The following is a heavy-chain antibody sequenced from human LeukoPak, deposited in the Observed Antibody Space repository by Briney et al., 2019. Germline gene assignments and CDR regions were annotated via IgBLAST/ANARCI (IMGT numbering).Heavy chain of an antibody. V-gene: IGHV3-7*03. J-gene: IGHJ3*02. CDR3: ARDPGRWSDAFDI. Sequence: GGSLRLSCAASGFTFSSYWMSWVRQAPGKGLEWVANIKQDGSEKYYVDSVKGRLTISRDNAKNSLYLQMNSLRAEDTAVYYCARDPGRWSDAFDIWGQGTMVTVSS. CDR1: GFTFSSYW. CDR2: IKQDGSEK. D-gene: IGHD6-13*01.